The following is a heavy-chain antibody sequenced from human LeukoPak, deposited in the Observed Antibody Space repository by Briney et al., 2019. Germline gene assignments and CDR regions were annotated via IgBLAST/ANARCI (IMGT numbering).Heavy chain of an antibody. D-gene: IGHD3-3*01. J-gene: IGHJ5*02. V-gene: IGHV4-38-2*01. CDR1: GYSISSGYY. CDR3: ARPYYDFWRGRGFDP. CDR2: IYHSGST. Sequence: SETLSLTCAVSGYSISSGYYWGWIRQPPGKGLEWIGSIYHSGSTYYNPSLKSRVTISVDTSKNQFSLKLSSVTAADTAVYYRARPYYDFWRGRGFDPWGQGTLVTVSS.